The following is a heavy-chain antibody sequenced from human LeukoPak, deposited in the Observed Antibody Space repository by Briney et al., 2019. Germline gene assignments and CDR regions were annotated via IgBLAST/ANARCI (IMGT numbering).Heavy chain of an antibody. J-gene: IGHJ4*02. V-gene: IGHV3-23*01. Sequence: GGSLRLSCAASGFTFSSYAMSWVRQAPGKGLEWVSTITGSGGSTFYADSVKGRFTISRDNSMDTLYLQMSSLRAEDTAVYYCAKDRGRYYDSSGYYWGYYFDSWGQGILVTVST. CDR2: ITGSGGST. D-gene: IGHD3-22*01. CDR1: GFTFSSYA. CDR3: AKDRGRYYDSSGYYWGYYFDS.